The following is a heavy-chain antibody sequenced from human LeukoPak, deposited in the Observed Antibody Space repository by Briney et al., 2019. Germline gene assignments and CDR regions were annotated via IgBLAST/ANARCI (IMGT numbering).Heavy chain of an antibody. J-gene: IGHJ4*02. Sequence: KPSQTLSLTCSVSGGSISGSDYYWSRIRQPPGKGLEWIGYIYYSGSTYYNPSLKSRVTISVDTSKNQFSLKLSSVTAADTAVYYCARLPIETYYYDSSGDYWGQGTLVTVSS. D-gene: IGHD3-22*01. CDR3: ARLPIETYYYDSSGDY. V-gene: IGHV4-30-4*01. CDR1: GGSISGSDYY. CDR2: IYYSGST.